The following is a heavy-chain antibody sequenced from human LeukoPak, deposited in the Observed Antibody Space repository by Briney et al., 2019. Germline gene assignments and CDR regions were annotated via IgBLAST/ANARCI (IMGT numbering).Heavy chain of an antibody. J-gene: IGHJ1*01. CDR1: GFTVSSNY. Sequence: GGSLRLSCAASGFTVSSNYMSWVRQAPGKGLEWVSVIYSGGSTYYADSVKGRFTISRDNSKNTLYLQMNSLRAEDTAVYYCAKDELTMIVVVKMYFQHWGQGTLVTVSS. CDR2: IYSGGST. V-gene: IGHV3-53*01. D-gene: IGHD3-22*01. CDR3: AKDELTMIVVVKMYFQH.